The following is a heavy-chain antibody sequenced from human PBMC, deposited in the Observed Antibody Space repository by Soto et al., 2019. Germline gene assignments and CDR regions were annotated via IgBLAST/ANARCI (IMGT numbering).Heavy chain of an antibody. D-gene: IGHD4-17*01. CDR2: ISTYNGNT. CDR3: ARDGYGDYGY. CDR1: GYTFTSNG. V-gene: IGHV1-18*01. J-gene: IGHJ4*02. Sequence: QVQLVQSGAEVKKPGTSVKVSCKASGYTFTSNGISWVRQAPGQGLEWMGWISTYNGNTNYAQKLQGRVTMTRDTSTSIAYMEMRDLRSHDTAVYYCARDGYGDYGYWGQGSLVTVSS.